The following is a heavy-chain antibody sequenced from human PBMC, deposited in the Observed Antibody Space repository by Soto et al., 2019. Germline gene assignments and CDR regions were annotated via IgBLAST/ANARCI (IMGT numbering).Heavy chain of an antibody. Sequence: ASVKISCKASGGTFSSYAISWVRQAPGQGLEWMGGIIPMFGTANYAQRFQDRVAITADESTNTVYMELSSLRSEDTAVYFCASGIQLWLRRINNGYSGWGQGTLVTVSS. CDR2: IIPMFGTA. J-gene: IGHJ4*02. V-gene: IGHV1-69*13. D-gene: IGHD5-18*01. CDR1: GGTFSSYA. CDR3: ASGIQLWLRRINNGYSG.